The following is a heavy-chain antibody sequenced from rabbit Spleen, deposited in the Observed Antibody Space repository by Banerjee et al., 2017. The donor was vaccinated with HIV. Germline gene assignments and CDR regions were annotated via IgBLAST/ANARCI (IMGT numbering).Heavy chain of an antibody. CDR2: MYAGSSGST. CDR3: ARDVGTSFSTYGMDL. V-gene: IGHV1S45*01. Sequence: QEQLVESGGGLVKPEGSLKLSCTASGFSFNSGYDMCWVRQAPGKGLEWIACMYAGSSGSTYSATWAKGRFTISKTSSTTVTLQMTSLTAADTATYFCARDVGTSFSTYGMDLWGPGTLVTVS. D-gene: IGHD8-1*01. J-gene: IGHJ6*01. CDR1: GFSFNSGYD.